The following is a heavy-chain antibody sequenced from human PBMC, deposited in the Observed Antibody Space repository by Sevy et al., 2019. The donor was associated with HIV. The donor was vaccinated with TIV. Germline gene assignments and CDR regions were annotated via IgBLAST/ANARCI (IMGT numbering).Heavy chain of an antibody. CDR1: GGSITSLY. J-gene: IGHJ4*02. D-gene: IGHD3-3*02. CDR3: AGENARGRGYS. Sequence: SETLSLTCTVSGGSITSLYWNWIRQPPGKGLEWIANIYYNGHINYNPSLKSRVTLSLDTSKNQFSLRLSSVTAADTAMYYCAGENARGRGYSWGQGTQVTVSS. V-gene: IGHV4-59*08. CDR2: IYYNGHI.